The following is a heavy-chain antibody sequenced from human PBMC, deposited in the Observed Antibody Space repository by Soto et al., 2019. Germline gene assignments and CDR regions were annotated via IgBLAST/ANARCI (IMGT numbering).Heavy chain of an antibody. CDR3: ARDLLYSTRSTVRFDI. D-gene: IGHD6-13*01. V-gene: IGHV1-18*01. CDR1: GYTFTSHG. Sequence: VQLVQSGVEVKKPGASVKVSCKASGYTFTSHGISWVRQAPGQGLEWMGWINTYNGNTNYAQKVQGRVTMTTETSTSTAYMELRSLRSDVTAVYYCARDLLYSTRSTVRFDIWGQGTMLTVSS. CDR2: INTYNGNT. J-gene: IGHJ3*02.